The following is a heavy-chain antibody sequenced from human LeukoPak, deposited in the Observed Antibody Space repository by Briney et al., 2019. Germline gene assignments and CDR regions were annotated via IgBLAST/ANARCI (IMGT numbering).Heavy chain of an antibody. V-gene: IGHV1-2*02. D-gene: IGHD3-10*01. J-gene: IGHJ4*02. CDR1: GYSFTGYY. Sequence: ASVKVSCEPSGYSFTGYYMHWVRQAPGQGLEWMGWINPNSGGTNYAQKFQDRVTMTRDTSISTAYMELSRLRSDDTAVYYCARDLEVRGVLYYFDYWGQGTLVTVSS. CDR3: ARDLEVRGVLYYFDY. CDR2: INPNSGGT.